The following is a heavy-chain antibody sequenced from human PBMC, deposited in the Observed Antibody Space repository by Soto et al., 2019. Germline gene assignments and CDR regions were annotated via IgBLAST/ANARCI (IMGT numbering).Heavy chain of an antibody. Sequence: SETLSLTCTVSGGSINSGDSYWSWIRQPPGRGLEWMGYIHYSGSTYNNPSLKSRVTTSVDRSKSQFSLKLSSVAAADTAVYYCARGSTFGFDYWGQGTLVTVSS. J-gene: IGHJ4*02. V-gene: IGHV4-30-4*01. CDR2: IHYSGST. D-gene: IGHD3-10*01. CDR1: GGSINSGDSY. CDR3: ARGSTFGFDY.